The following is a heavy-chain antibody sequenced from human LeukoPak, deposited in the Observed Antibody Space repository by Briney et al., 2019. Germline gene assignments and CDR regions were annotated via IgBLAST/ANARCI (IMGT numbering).Heavy chain of an antibody. D-gene: IGHD5-12*01. Sequence: SETLSLTCTVSGASIISNYWSWIRQPPGKGLEWIGYIYYSGSTNYNPSLKSRATISVDTPKNQFSLRLSSVTAADTAVYYCATPTRGFWGQGTLVTVSS. CDR1: GASIISNY. CDR2: IYYSGST. CDR3: ATPTRGF. V-gene: IGHV4-59*01. J-gene: IGHJ4*02.